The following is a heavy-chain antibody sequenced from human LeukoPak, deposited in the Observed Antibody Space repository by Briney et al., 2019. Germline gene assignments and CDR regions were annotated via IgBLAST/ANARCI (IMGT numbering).Heavy chain of an antibody. D-gene: IGHD4-11*01. CDR3: ARYSKPTYYFDY. CDR2: IYYSGST. CDR1: GGSISSYY. Sequence: SETLSLTCTVSGGSISSYYWSWIRQPPGKGLEWIGYIYYSGSTNYNPSLKSRVTISVDTSKNQFSLKLSSVTAADAAVYYCARYSKPTYYFDYWGQGTLVTVSS. V-gene: IGHV4-59*08. J-gene: IGHJ4*02.